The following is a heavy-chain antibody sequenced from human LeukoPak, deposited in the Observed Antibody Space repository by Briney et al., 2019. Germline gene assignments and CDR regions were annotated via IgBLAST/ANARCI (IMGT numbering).Heavy chain of an antibody. CDR1: GGTFSSYA. D-gene: IGHD3-16*02. CDR2: IIPIFGTA. CDR3: ARGGGITYYDYVWGSYRHNSFDY. Sequence: SVKVSCKASGGTFSSYAISWVRQAPGQGLEWMGGIIPIFGTANYAQKFQGRVTITAGESTSTAYMELSSLRSEDTAVYYCARGGGITYYDYVWGSYRHNSFDYWGQGTLVTVSS. J-gene: IGHJ4*02. V-gene: IGHV1-69*13.